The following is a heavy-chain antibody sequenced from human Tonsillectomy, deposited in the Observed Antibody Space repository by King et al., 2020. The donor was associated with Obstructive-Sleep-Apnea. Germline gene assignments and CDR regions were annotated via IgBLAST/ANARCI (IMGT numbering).Heavy chain of an antibody. D-gene: IGHD2-21*02. V-gene: IGHV3-21*01. Sequence: QLVQSGGGLVKPGGSLRLSCVDSGVTFSSYYVHWVRQGPGKGLDLVSIIIRSSSHNYYADSVKGRFTSSRDNAKNSLYLQMYSLRAEDTAVYYCARDRGDCIDLWGRGTLVTVSS. J-gene: IGHJ2*01. CDR3: ARDRGDCIDL. CDR1: GVTFSSYY. CDR2: IIRSSSHN.